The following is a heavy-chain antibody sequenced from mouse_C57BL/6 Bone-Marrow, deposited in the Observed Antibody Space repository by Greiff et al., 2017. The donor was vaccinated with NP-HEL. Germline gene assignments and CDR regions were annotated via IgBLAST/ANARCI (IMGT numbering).Heavy chain of an antibody. CDR2: IHPSDSDT. CDR1: GYTFTSYW. D-gene: IGHD2-3*01. Sequence: QVQLQQPGAELVKPGASVKVSCKASGYTFTSYWMHWVKQRPGQGLEWIGRIHPSDSDTNYNQKFKGKATLTVDKSSSTAYMQLSSLTSEDSAVYYCATGYDGYYERIIYYAMDYWGQGTSVTVSS. J-gene: IGHJ4*01. CDR3: ATGYDGYYERIIYYAMDY. V-gene: IGHV1-74*01.